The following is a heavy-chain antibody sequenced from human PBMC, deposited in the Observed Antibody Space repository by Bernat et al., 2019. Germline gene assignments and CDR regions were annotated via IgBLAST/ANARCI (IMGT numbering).Heavy chain of an antibody. CDR3: ARGAGDYWYFDL. J-gene: IGHJ2*01. D-gene: IGHD7-27*01. V-gene: IGHV3-13*04. CDR1: GFTFSSYD. CDR2: IGTAGDT. Sequence: EVQLVESGGGLVQPGGSLRLSCAAPGFTFSSYDMHWVRQATGKGLEWVSAIGTAGDTYYPGSVKGRFTISRENAKNSLYLQMNSLRAGDTAVYYCARGAGDYWYFDLWGRGTLVTVSS.